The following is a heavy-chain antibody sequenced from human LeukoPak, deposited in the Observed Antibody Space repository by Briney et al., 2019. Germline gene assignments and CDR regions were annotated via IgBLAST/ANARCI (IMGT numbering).Heavy chain of an antibody. J-gene: IGHJ4*02. D-gene: IGHD5-24*01. CDR3: ARARRVGYSNWDY. V-gene: IGHV3-7*03. CDR2: IHPKGNKK. Sequence: AGGSLRLSCAVSGFTFSNFWMSWVRQAPGRGLEWVANIHPKGNKKYHVESVKGRFTISRDNAKNLLFLQMNALRVDDTAVYYCARARRVGYSNWDYWGQGTLVTVSS. CDR1: GFTFSNFW.